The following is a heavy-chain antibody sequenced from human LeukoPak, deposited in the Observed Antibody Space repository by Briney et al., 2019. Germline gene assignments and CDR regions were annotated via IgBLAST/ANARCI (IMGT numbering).Heavy chain of an antibody. V-gene: IGHV1-69*04. CDR2: IIPILGMA. J-gene: IGHJ4*02. CDR1: GGTFSSYA. CDR3: ARGAGAVPRLGSFWSGYHFDY. Sequence: SVKVSCKASGGTFSSYAISWVRQAPGQGLEWMGRIIPILGMANYAQKFQGRVTITADKSTSTAYMELSSLRSEDTAVYYCARGAGAVPRLGSFWSGYHFDYWGQGTLVTVSS. D-gene: IGHD3-3*01.